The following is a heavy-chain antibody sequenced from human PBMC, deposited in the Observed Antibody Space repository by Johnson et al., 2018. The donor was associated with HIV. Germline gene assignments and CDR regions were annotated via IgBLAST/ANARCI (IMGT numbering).Heavy chain of an antibody. Sequence: QVQLVESGGGLVQPGGSLRLSCAASGFTFRIYDMQWVRQAPGKGLEWLAYIRSDGVNKQYTDSVKGRFTISRDNSKNTVYLQMNSLRDEDTSVYYCTVWRWGWSGQEPFDVWGPGTMVTVSS. CDR3: TVWRWGWSGQEPFDV. V-gene: IGHV3-30*02. CDR1: GFTFRIYD. J-gene: IGHJ3*01. CDR2: IRSDGVNK. D-gene: IGHD3-3*01.